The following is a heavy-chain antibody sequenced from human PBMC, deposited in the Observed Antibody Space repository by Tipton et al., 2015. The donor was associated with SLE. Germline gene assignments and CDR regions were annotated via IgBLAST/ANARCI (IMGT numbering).Heavy chain of an antibody. V-gene: IGHV3-66*01. CDR2: IDNNGDT. Sequence: SLRLSCAASGFTLTHYYMRWVRQAPGKGLEWVSVIDNNGDTYYAESVKGRFTISRDNSKNSLYLQMDSLRAEDTAVYYCARDQVGVGDLDSWGQGTLVTVSS. J-gene: IGHJ5*01. CDR3: ARDQVGVGDLDS. D-gene: IGHD3-16*01. CDR1: GFTLTHYY.